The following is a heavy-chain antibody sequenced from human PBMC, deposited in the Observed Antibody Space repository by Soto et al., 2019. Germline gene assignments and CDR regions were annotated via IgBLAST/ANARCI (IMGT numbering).Heavy chain of an antibody. Sequence: EVQLVESGGGLVQPGESLRLSCAASGFTFSSSDMHWVRQAPGKGLEWVSAIGTIDDTYYPGSVKGRFTIARENAKKSFYLQMNSLAGGDTAVYYCVRDGRSGSWNDWYFDLGGRGTLVTVSS. J-gene: IGHJ2*01. CDR1: GFTFSSSD. D-gene: IGHD3-22*01. CDR2: IGTIDDT. CDR3: VRDGRSGSWNDWYFDL. V-gene: IGHV3-13*01.